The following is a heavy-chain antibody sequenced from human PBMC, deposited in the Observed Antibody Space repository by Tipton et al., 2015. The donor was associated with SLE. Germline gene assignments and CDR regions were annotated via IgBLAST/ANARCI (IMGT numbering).Heavy chain of an antibody. D-gene: IGHD3-22*01. CDR3: ASERYYYDSSGYIFDY. CDR1: GGSFSGYY. Sequence: LSCAVYGGSFSGYYWSWIRQPPGKGLEWIGEINHSGSTNYNPSLKSRVTISVDTSKNQFSLKLSSVTAADTAVYYCASERYYYDSSGYIFDYWGQGTLVTVSS. J-gene: IGHJ4*02. CDR2: INHSGST. V-gene: IGHV4-34*01.